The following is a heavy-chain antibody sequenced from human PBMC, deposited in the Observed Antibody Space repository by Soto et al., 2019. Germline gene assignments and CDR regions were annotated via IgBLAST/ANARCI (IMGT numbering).Heavy chain of an antibody. Sequence: PGGSLRLSCAASGFTFSSYGMHWVRQAPGKGLEWVAVIWYDGSNKYYADSVKGRFTISRDNSKNTLYLQMNSLRAEDTAVYYCAAAGVLGEWLVRDYYYGMDVWGQGTTVTVSS. CDR2: IWYDGSNK. CDR1: GFTFSSYG. J-gene: IGHJ6*02. V-gene: IGHV3-33*01. D-gene: IGHD6-19*01. CDR3: AAAGVLGEWLVRDYYYGMDV.